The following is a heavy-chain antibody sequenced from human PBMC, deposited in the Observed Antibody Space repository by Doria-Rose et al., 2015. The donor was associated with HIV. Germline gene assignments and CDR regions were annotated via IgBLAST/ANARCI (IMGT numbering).Heavy chain of an antibody. CDR1: GGSISNYY. J-gene: IGHJ4*02. V-gene: IGHV4-59*01. CDR3: ARGVGPALDY. CDR2: TYYSGST. Sequence: VKPSETLSLTCTVSGGSISNYYWTWIRQPPGKGLEWIGYTYYSGSTSYNPSLKSRVITSVDTSKNQFSLRLSSVTAADTAAYYCARGVGPALDYWGQGTLVTVSS.